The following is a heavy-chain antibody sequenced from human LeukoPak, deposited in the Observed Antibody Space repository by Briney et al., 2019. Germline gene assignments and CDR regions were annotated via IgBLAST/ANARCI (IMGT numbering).Heavy chain of an antibody. V-gene: IGHV1-2*04. Sequence: ASVKVSCKSSGYTFTDYYLHWVRQAPRQGLEWMGWINPNSGATKYAQKFQGWVTMTSDTSISTAYMELGGLSSDVPAMYYCARGEFESSGDRSEAFDIWGQGKVVTASS. J-gene: IGHJ3*02. CDR3: ARGEFESSGDRSEAFDI. D-gene: IGHD3-22*01. CDR2: INPNSGAT. CDR1: GYTFTDYY.